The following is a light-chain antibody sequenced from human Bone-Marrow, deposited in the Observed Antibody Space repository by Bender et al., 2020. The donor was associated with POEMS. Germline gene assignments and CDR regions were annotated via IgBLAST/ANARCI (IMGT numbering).Light chain of an antibody. CDR2: GND. V-gene: IGLV1-44*01. J-gene: IGLJ3*02. CDR1: SSNIGGNA. Sequence: QSVLTQPPSASGTPGQRVTISCSGSSSNIGGNAVNWWQQLPGTAPKLLIYGNDQRPSGVPDRFSGSKSGTSASLAISGLQSEDEADYFCSAWDDSLNGWVFGGGTELTVL. CDR3: SAWDDSLNGWV.